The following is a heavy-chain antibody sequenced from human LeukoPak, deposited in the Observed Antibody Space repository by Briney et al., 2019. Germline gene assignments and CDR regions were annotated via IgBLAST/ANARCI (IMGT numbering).Heavy chain of an antibody. Sequence: SQTLSLTCTVSGGSISSGSYYWSWIRQPAGKGLEWIGRIYTSGSTNYNPSLKSRVTISVDTSKNQFSLKLSSVTAADTAVYYCARVTGYSSSWPIDYWGRGTLVTVSS. J-gene: IGHJ4*02. V-gene: IGHV4-61*02. CDR3: ARVTGYSSSWPIDY. D-gene: IGHD6-13*01. CDR2: IYTSGST. CDR1: GGSISSGSYY.